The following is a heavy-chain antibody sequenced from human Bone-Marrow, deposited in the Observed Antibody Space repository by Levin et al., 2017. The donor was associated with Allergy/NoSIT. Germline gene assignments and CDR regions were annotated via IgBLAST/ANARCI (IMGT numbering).Heavy chain of an antibody. J-gene: IGHJ5*02. CDR3: ARSPYYYDSSGLNWFDP. V-gene: IGHV1-69*13. D-gene: IGHD3-22*01. CDR1: GDTFNRYA. CDR2: TIPIFETA. Sequence: ASVKVSCKASGDTFNRYAFSWVRQAPGQGPEWMGGTIPIFETANYAQKFQGRVTITADESTSTAYMELSSLRSEDTAVYFCARSPYYYDSSGLNWFDPWGQGTLVTVSS.